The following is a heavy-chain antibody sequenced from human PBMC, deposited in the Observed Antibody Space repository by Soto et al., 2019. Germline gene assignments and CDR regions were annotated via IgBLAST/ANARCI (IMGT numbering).Heavy chain of an antibody. Sequence: EVQLVESGGGLVRPGGSLRLSCAASGFTFSYYWMHWVRQAPGKGLVWVSRIHSEGSSTTYADFVKGRFIISRDNARNTVDLQMNSVRVEDTAVYYCARGDRGAFDLWGQGTVVTVSS. CDR2: IHSEGSST. J-gene: IGHJ3*01. CDR1: GFTFSYYW. V-gene: IGHV3-74*01. D-gene: IGHD1-26*01. CDR3: ARGDRGAFDL.